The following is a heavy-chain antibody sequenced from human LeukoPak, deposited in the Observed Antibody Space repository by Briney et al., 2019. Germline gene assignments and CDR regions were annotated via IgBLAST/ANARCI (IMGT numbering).Heavy chain of an antibody. Sequence: PGGSLRLSCAASGFTFSNFWMAWVRQAPGKGLEWVATINQDGSEKYYVDSVKGRFTISRDNAKNSLYLQMNSLRAEDSAVYYCARDTSWEWERLLDYWGQGTLVTVSS. D-gene: IGHD1-26*01. V-gene: IGHV3-7*01. CDR3: ARDTSWEWERLLDY. J-gene: IGHJ4*02. CDR1: GFTFSNFW. CDR2: INQDGSEK.